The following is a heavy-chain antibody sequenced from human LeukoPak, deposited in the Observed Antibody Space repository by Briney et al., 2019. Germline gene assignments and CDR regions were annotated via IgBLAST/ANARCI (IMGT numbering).Heavy chain of an antibody. Sequence: PGGSLRLSCAASGFTFSSYTMNWVRQAPGKGLEWVSYISSSSSTIYYADSVKGRFTISRDNAKNSLYLQMNSLRAEDTAVYYCARDKNHDYWGQGTLVTVSS. J-gene: IGHJ4*02. CDR2: ISSSSSTI. CDR3: ARDKNHDY. V-gene: IGHV3-48*04. CDR1: GFTFSSYT. D-gene: IGHD2/OR15-2a*01.